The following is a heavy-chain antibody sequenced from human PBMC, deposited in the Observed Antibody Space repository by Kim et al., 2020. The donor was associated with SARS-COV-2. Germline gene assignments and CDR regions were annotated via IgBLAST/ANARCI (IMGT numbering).Heavy chain of an antibody. Sequence: QKLQGRVTMTTDTSTSTAYMELRSLRSDDTAVYYCARDLGIAVAGRAFDIWGQGTMVTVSS. J-gene: IGHJ3*02. D-gene: IGHD6-19*01. CDR3: ARDLGIAVAGRAFDI. V-gene: IGHV1-18*01.